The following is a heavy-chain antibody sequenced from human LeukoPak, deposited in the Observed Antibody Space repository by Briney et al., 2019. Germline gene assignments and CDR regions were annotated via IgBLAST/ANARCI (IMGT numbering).Heavy chain of an antibody. J-gene: IGHJ4*02. CDR2: INPNSGGT. D-gene: IGHD3-16*01. Sequence: ASVKVSFKASGYTFTGYYMHWVRQAPGQGLEWLGWINPNSGGTNYAQKFQGRVTMTRDTSISTTYMEVSRLRSDDTAVYYCASPISQARLRLGYWGQGTLVTVSS. V-gene: IGHV1-2*02. CDR3: ASPISQARLRLGY. CDR1: GYTFTGYY.